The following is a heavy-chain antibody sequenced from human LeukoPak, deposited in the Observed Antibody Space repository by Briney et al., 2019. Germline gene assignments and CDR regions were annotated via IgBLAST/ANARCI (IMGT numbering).Heavy chain of an antibody. D-gene: IGHD3-16*02. CDR3: ARALYIYVWGSYRYTGYYFDY. J-gene: IGHJ4*02. CDR1: GYTFTSYY. CDR2: INPSGGST. V-gene: IGHV1-46*04. Sequence: AAVKVSCKASGYTFTSYYMHGVREAPGQGLEWMGIINPSGGSTSYAQNLRGRGTMTRDTFPSTVYLGLCTVRSEGTGVYFCARALYIYVWGSYRYTGYYFDYWGQGTLVTVSS.